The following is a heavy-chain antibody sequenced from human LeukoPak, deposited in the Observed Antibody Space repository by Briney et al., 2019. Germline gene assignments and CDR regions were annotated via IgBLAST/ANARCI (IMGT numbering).Heavy chain of an antibody. Sequence: PGGSLRPSCAASGFTFSSYAMSWVRQVPGKGLEWVSAITGSGDSIFYADSVKGRFTISRDNSKNTLYLQMNTLRAEDRAVYYCAKENPVGGTNYFDYWGQGTLVTVAS. CDR3: AKENPVGGTNYFDY. CDR2: ITGSGDSI. V-gene: IGHV3-23*01. CDR1: GFTFSSYA. D-gene: IGHD1-26*01. J-gene: IGHJ4*02.